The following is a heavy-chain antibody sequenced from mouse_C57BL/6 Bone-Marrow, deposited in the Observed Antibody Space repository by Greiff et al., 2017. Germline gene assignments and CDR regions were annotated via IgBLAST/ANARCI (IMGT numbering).Heavy chain of an antibody. CDR1: GFTFSSYA. J-gene: IGHJ4*01. D-gene: IGHD2-4*01. CDR2: ISSGGDYI. CDR3: TRDDYDKDYYAMDY. V-gene: IGHV5-9-1*02. Sequence: EVQLVESGEGLVKPGGSLKLSCAASGFTFSSYAMSWVRQTPEKRLEWVAYISSGGDYIYYADTVKGRFTISRDNARNTLYLQMSSLKSEDTAMYYCTRDDYDKDYYAMDYWGQGTSVTVSS.